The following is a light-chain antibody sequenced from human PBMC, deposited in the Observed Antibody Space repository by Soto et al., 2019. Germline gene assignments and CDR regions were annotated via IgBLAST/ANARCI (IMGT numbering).Light chain of an antibody. V-gene: IGLV1-44*01. Sequence: QSVLTQPPSASGTPGQRVTISCSGSSSNIGSNTVNWYQQLPGTAPKLLIYSNNQRPSEVPDRISGSKSSTSTSLTISGLQSEDEADYYCAAWDDSPYVFGTGTKVTVL. CDR1: SSNIGSNT. J-gene: IGLJ1*01. CDR3: AAWDDSPYV. CDR2: SNN.